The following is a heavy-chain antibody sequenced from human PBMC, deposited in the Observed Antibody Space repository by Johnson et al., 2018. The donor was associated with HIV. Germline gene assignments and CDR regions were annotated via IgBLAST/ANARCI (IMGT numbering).Heavy chain of an antibody. J-gene: IGHJ3*02. CDR1: GFTFSMYA. CDR2: ISYDGSNK. CDR3: TTEGDAFDI. V-gene: IGHV3-30*03. Sequence: QVQLVESGGGVVRPGGSLRLSCAASGFTFSMYAMHWVRHAPGKGLEWVAVISYDGSNKYYADSVKGRFTISRDKNTLYLQMNSLRAEGTAVYYCTTEGDAFDIWGQGTMVTVSS.